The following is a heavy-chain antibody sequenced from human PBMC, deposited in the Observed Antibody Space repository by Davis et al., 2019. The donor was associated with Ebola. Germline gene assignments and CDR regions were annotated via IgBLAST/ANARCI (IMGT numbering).Heavy chain of an antibody. D-gene: IGHD1-14*01. CDR2: IVWNSGVR. Sequence: PGGSLRLSCSASGFSFADYAMHWVRQAPGKGLEWVSSIVWNSGVRGYADSVRGRFTISRDNFNKMLYLEMNSLRVEDTATYYCAKHGPENYGMDVWGQGTTVTVSS. CDR3: AKHGPENYGMDV. V-gene: IGHV3-9*01. CDR1: GFSFADYA. J-gene: IGHJ6*02.